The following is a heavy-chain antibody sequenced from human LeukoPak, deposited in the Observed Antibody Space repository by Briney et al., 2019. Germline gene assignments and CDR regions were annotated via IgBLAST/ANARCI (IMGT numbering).Heavy chain of an antibody. CDR3: ARTYGDSTEFDY. V-gene: IGHV4-59*01. J-gene: IGHJ4*02. Sequence: SETLSLTCTVSGGSISGYYWSWIRQPPGKGLEWIGYIYYSGNTNYNPSLKSRVTLSVDTSTNQLFLKLSSVTAADTAVYYCARTYGDSTEFDYWGQGTLVTVSS. CDR2: IYYSGNT. D-gene: IGHD4-17*01. CDR1: GGSISGYY.